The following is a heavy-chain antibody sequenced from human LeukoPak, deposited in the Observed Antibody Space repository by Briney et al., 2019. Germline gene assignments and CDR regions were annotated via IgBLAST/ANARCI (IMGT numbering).Heavy chain of an antibody. Sequence: SETLSLICSVSGGSISSSSSYWGWIRQPPGKGLEWIGGINYSGTTYYNPALNSRVTISVDTSKNLFSLKLTSVTAADTAVYYCARREGIIASADYFDYWGQGTLVTVSS. CDR2: INYSGTT. J-gene: IGHJ4*02. V-gene: IGHV4-39*01. CDR1: GGSISSSSSY. D-gene: IGHD6-13*01. CDR3: ARREGIIASADYFDY.